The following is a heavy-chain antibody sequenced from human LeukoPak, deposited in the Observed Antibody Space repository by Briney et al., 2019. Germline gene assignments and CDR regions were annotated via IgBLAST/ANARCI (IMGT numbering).Heavy chain of an antibody. V-gene: IGHV3-53*01. CDR2: IYSGGST. CDR1: GFTVSSNY. Sequence: GGSLRLSCAASGFTVSSNYMSWVRQAPGKGLEWVSVIYSGGSTYYADYLKGRFTIARDNSKNTLYLQMNSLRAEDTAVYYWARGRLDGYFDYWGQGTLVTVSS. J-gene: IGHJ4*02. CDR3: ARGRLDGYFDY. D-gene: IGHD6-19*01.